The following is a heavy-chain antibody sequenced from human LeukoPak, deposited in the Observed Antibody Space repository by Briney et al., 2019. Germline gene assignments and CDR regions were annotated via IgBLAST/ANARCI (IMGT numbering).Heavy chain of an antibody. CDR2: ISGSGATT. CDR3: AKDRDCTSSCCYFDY. D-gene: IGHD2-2*01. J-gene: IGHJ4*02. CDR1: GFSFNIYA. Sequence: GGSLRLSCAASGFSFNIYAMSWVRQAPGKGLEWVSGISGSGATTYYADSVKGRFTVSRDNSESTLYLQMSSLRAEDTAVYYCAKDRDCTSSCCYFDYWGQGTLVTVPS. V-gene: IGHV3-23*01.